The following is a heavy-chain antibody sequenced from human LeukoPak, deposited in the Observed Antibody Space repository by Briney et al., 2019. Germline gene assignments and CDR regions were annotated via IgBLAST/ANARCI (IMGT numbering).Heavy chain of an antibody. Sequence: ASVKVSCKTSGYTFTGYYIHWVRQAPGQGLEWMGWINPNTGDTNYPQKFQGRVTMTRDTSISTAYMELSRLRSDDTAVYYCARVDCSSSSCYANFDYWGQGTLVTVSS. CDR3: ARVDCSSSSCYANFDY. V-gene: IGHV1-2*02. CDR2: INPNTGDT. D-gene: IGHD2-2*01. CDR1: GYTFTGYY. J-gene: IGHJ4*02.